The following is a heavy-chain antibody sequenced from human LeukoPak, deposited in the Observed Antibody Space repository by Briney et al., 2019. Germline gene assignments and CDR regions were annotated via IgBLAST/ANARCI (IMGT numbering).Heavy chain of an antibody. D-gene: IGHD3-10*01. V-gene: IGHV3-30-3*01. J-gene: IGHJ5*02. CDR1: GFTFRNYV. CDR3: ARDPYGSGSYHGWFDP. CDR2: TSSDLNVK. Sequence: GGSLRLSCAASGFTFRNYVIHWVRQAPGKGLEWVAVTSSDLNVKLYADSVKGRFTISRDNSRSTLYLQMNSLRPEDTAIYYCARDPYGSGSYHGWFDPWGQGTLVTVSS.